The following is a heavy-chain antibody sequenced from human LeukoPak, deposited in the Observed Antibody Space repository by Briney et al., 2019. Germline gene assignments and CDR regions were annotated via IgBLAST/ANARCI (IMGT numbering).Heavy chain of an antibody. Sequence: PGGSLRLSCAASGFTVSSNYMSWVRQAPGKGLEWVSVIYSGGSTYYADSAKGRFTISRDNSKNTLYLQMNSLRAEDTAVYYCARDRGNNWFDPWGQGTLVIVCS. CDR1: GFTVSSNY. CDR2: IYSGGST. V-gene: IGHV3-53*01. J-gene: IGHJ5*02. CDR3: ARDRGNNWFDP.